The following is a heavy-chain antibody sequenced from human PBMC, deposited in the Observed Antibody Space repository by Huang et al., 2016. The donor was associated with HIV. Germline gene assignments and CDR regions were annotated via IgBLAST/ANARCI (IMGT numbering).Heavy chain of an antibody. Sequence: QVQLVQSGAEVRKPGASVKVSCKASGYTFTNYVIHWVRQAPGQKLEWMGRIKRGSVKIKYAQKFQGRFTLTRDTTASTAYMELSSLVSEDTAVYYCARDLRLYYMDVWGKGTTITVSS. J-gene: IGHJ6*03. V-gene: IGHV1-3*01. CDR1: GYTFTNYV. CDR2: IKRGSVKI. CDR3: ARDLRLYYMDV.